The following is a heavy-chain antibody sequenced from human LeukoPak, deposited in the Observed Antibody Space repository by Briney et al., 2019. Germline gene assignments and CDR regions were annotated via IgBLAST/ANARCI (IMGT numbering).Heavy chain of an antibody. J-gene: IGHJ6*03. Sequence: ASVKVSCKASGYTFTSYDINWVRQATGQGVEWMGWMNPNSGNTGYAQKFQGRVTITRNTSISTAYMELSSLRSEDTAVYYCASMVSSSSIHYYYYMDVWGKGTTVTVSS. CDR1: GYTFTSYD. CDR2: MNPNSGNT. V-gene: IGHV1-8*03. D-gene: IGHD6-13*01. CDR3: ASMVSSSSIHYYYYMDV.